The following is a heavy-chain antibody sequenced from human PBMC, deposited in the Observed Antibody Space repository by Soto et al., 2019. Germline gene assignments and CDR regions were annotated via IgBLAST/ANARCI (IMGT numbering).Heavy chain of an antibody. Sequence: ASVKVSCKASGYNFTDHYVHWVRQAPGQGLEWMGRINPYSGGTIFAQKFQGRVTMTWDTSISTAYMELSRLTSDDAAVYYCARVNVNNWFFLVFDFWGQGTLVTVSS. D-gene: IGHD1-1*01. CDR2: INPYSGGT. CDR1: GYNFTDHY. J-gene: IGHJ4*02. V-gene: IGHV1-2*02. CDR3: ARVNVNNWFFLVFDF.